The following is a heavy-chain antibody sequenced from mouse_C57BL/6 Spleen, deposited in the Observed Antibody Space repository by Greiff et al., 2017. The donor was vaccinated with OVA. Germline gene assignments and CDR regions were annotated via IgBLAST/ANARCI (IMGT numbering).Heavy chain of an antibody. J-gene: IGHJ4*01. CDR1: GFTFTDYY. V-gene: IGHV7-3*01. Sequence: EVQLVESGGGLVQPGGSLSLSCAASGFTFTDYYMSWVRQPPGKALEWLGFIRNKANGYTTEYSASVKGRFTISRDNSQSILYLQMNALRAEDSATYYCARYDDYDVDYAMDYWGQGTSGTVSS. CDR2: IRNKANGYTT. D-gene: IGHD2-4*01. CDR3: ARYDDYDVDYAMDY.